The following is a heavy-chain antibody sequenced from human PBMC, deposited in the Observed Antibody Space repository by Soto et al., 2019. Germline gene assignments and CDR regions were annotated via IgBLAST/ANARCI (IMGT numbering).Heavy chain of an antibody. D-gene: IGHD4-17*01. CDR2: INREGSST. V-gene: IGHV3-74*01. CDR3: AREIMTTVAIDY. J-gene: IGHJ4*02. CDR1: GFTFNNYW. Sequence: EVQLVESGGGLVQPGGSLRLSCAASGFTFNNYWMHWVHQAPGKGLVWVSRINREGSSTSYVDSVKGRFTISRDNAKNTLYLQMNSLRAEDTAVYYCAREIMTTVAIDYWGQGTLVTVSS.